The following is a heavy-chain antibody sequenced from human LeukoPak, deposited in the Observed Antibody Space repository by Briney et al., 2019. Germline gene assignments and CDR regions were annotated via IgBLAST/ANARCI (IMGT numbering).Heavy chain of an antibody. CDR2: IWYDGSNK. D-gene: IGHD1-14*01. J-gene: IGHJ4*02. Sequence: GGSLRLSCAASGFTFSSYGMHRVRQAPGKGLEWVAVIWYDGSNKYYADSVKGRFTISRDNSKNTLYLQMNSLRAEDTAVYYCARDRKGIWYDYWGQGTLVTVSS. CDR3: ARDRKGIWYDY. CDR1: GFTFSSYG. V-gene: IGHV3-33*01.